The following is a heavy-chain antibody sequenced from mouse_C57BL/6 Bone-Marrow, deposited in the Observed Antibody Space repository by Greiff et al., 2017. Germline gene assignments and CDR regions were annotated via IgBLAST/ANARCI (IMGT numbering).Heavy chain of an antibody. CDR3: ARHRYYGSSGYWYFDV. D-gene: IGHD1-1*01. CDR2: INSDGGST. J-gene: IGHJ1*03. V-gene: IGHV5-2*03. CDR1: EYEFPSHD. Sequence: EVMLVESGGGLVQPGESLKLSCESNEYEFPSHDMSWVRKTPEKRLELVAAINSDGGSTYYPDTMERRFIISRDNTKKTLYLQMSSLRSEDTALYYCARHRYYGSSGYWYFDVWGTGTTVTVSS.